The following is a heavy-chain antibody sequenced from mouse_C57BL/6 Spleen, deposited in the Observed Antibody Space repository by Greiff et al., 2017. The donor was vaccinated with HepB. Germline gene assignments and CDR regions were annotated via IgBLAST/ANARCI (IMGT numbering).Heavy chain of an antibody. CDR1: GFTFSDYY. V-gene: IGHV5-12*01. Sequence: EVQGVESGGGLVQPGGSLKLSCAASGFTFSDYYMYWVRQTPEKRLEWVAYISNGGGSTYYPDTVKGRFTISRDNAKNTLYLQMSRLKSEDTAMYYCARHDGYYSYAMDYWGQGTSVTVAS. J-gene: IGHJ4*01. D-gene: IGHD2-3*01. CDR2: ISNGGGST. CDR3: ARHDGYYSYAMDY.